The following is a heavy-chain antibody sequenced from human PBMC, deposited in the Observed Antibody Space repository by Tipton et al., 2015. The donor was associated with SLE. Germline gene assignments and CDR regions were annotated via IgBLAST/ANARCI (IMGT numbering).Heavy chain of an antibody. D-gene: IGHD3/OR15-3a*01. J-gene: IGHJ4*02. CDR1: DGSISDYY. CDR2: IYASGST. V-gene: IGHV4-4*07. CDR3: ARSSGMDFWTDYLHYFDY. Sequence: LRLSCTVSDGSISDYYWTWIRQPAGEGLEWIGRIYASGSTNYNPSLRSRAAMSVDTSKSHFSLTLTSVTAADTAVYYCARSSGMDFWTDYLHYFDYWGQGTLVTVSS.